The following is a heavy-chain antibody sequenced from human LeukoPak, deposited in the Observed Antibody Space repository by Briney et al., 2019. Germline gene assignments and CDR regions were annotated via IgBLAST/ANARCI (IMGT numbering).Heavy chain of an antibody. V-gene: IGHV3-64D*06. CDR3: VKPAGYSGYDPSHPFDY. Sequence: PGGSLEPSFAPSAFTFINIAMHWVRQAPGKGRNMFSPLSGIGGDQNTADPVKGRFTFSRDNSKNTLYLQMSGLRAEDTAVYYCVKPAGYSGYDPSHPFDYWGQGNLVTVSS. CDR1: AFTFINIA. J-gene: IGHJ4*02. D-gene: IGHD5-12*01. CDR2: LSGIGGDQ.